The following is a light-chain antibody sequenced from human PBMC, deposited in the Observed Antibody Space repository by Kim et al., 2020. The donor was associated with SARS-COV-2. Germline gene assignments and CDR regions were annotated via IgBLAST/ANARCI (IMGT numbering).Light chain of an antibody. J-gene: IGKJ2*01. CDR2: DAS. CDR1: QSISSY. V-gene: IGKV3-11*01. CDR3: QQCSAWPQT. Sequence: EIVLTQYPATLSLSPGERATLSCRASQSISSYLAWYQQKPGQAPRLLIYDASNRATGIPARFSGSGSGTDFTLTVSSLEPEDFAVYYCQQCSAWPQTFGQGTKLEI.